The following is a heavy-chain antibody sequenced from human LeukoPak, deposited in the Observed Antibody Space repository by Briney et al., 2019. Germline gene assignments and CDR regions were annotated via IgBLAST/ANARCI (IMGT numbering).Heavy chain of an antibody. D-gene: IGHD2-2*01. CDR3: ARVVPAAVPYYYYYYYMDV. CDR2: IYYSGST. J-gene: IGHJ6*03. V-gene: IGHV4-61*05. Sequence: SETLSLTCTVSGGSISTSNYYWGWIRQPPGKGLEWIGYIYYSGSTNYNPSLKSRVTISVDTSKNQFSLKLSSVTAADTAVYYCARVVPAAVPYYYYYYYMDVWGKGTTVTVSS. CDR1: GGSISTSNYY.